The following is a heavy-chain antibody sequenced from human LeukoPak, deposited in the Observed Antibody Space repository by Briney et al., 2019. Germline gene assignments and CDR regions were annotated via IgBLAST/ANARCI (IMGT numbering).Heavy chain of an antibody. CDR3: ARLYSGGWPLECMDV. J-gene: IGHJ6*02. CDR2: IYYSGST. Sequence: SETLSLTCTVSGGSISSYYWSWIRQPPGKGLEWIGYIYYSGSTNYNPSLKSRVTISVDTSKNQFSLKLSSVTAADTAVYYCARLYSGGWPLECMDVWGQGTTVTVSS. D-gene: IGHD6-19*01. CDR1: GGSISSYY. V-gene: IGHV4-59*08.